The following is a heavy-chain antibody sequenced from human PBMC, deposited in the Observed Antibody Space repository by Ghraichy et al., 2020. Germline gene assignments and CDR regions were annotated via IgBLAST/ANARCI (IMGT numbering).Heavy chain of an antibody. V-gene: IGHV3-74*01. D-gene: IGHD1-14*01. Sequence: GGSLRLSCAASGFSFTDYWMHWVRQTPGRELEWVSHLNIDGTTVNYADSEKGRFTISRDNAKNTMYLQMISLTVEDTAVYYCVRSYKDGLRHFDYWGQGTLVTVSS. CDR1: GFSFTDYW. CDR3: VRSYKDGLRHFDY. CDR2: LNIDGTTV. J-gene: IGHJ4*02.